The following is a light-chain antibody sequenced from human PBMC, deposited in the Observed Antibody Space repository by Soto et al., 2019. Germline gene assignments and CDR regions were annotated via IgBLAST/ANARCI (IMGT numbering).Light chain of an antibody. V-gene: IGLV6-57*04. CDR3: HSYGSSAHWV. CDR2: QDN. CDR1: GGSIANNY. J-gene: IGLJ3*02. Sequence: NFMLTQPHSVSESPGKTVTISCTRSGGSIANNYVQWYQQRPGSAPTTVIYQDNERPSGVPDRFSGSIDSASNSASLTISGLRTEDEADYYCHSYGSSAHWVFGGGTKLTVL.